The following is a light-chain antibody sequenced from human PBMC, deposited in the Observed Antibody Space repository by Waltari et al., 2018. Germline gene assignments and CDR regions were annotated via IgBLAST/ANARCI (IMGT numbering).Light chain of an antibody. Sequence: EIVLTQSPATLSLSPGEGATLSCRASQSVSRYLAWYQQKPGQAPRLLIYDASDRATGIPARFSGSGSGTDFTLTINSLEPEDFAVYYCQQRSDWLYTFGQGTKLEIK. CDR3: QQRSDWLYT. CDR1: QSVSRY. CDR2: DAS. V-gene: IGKV3-11*01. J-gene: IGKJ2*01.